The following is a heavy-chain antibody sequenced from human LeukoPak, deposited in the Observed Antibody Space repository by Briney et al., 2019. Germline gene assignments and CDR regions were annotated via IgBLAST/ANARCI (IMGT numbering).Heavy chain of an antibody. CDR2: IKEDGSEK. Sequence: GGSLRLSCVASGFTFSNYWMSWVRQAPGKGLEWVANIKEDGSEKYYVDSVKGRFTISRDNSKNTVYLQMNSLRAEDTAVYYCARASTTTTIFDSWGQGALVTVSS. CDR1: GFTFSNYW. J-gene: IGHJ4*02. D-gene: IGHD5/OR15-5a*01. V-gene: IGHV3-7*03. CDR3: ARASTTTTIFDS.